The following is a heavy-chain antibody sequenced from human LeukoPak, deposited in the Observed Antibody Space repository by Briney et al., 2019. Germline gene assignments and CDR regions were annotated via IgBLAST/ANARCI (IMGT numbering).Heavy chain of an antibody. CDR2: IYYSGST. V-gene: IGHV4-59*01. D-gene: IGHD6-13*01. CDR1: GGSINRYY. J-gene: IGHJ4*02. Sequence: KTSETLSLTCTVSGGSINRYYWTWIRQPPGKGLEWSGYIYYSGSTNYNPSLKNRVTISVDTSKNQFSLKLSSVTAADTAVYYCARLSSSSWFAPFDYWGQGTLVTVSS. CDR3: ARLSSSSWFAPFDY.